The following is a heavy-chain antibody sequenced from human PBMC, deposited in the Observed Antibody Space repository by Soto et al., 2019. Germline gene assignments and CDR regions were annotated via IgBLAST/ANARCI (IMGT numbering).Heavy chain of an antibody. CDR3: AKGLSIAAAGTFDY. V-gene: IGHV3-23*01. Sequence: GGSLRLSCAASGFTFSSYAMSWVRQAPGKGLEWVSGISGSGGNTYNADSVKGRFTISRDNSKNTLYLDMISLRAEDTAVYYCAKGLSIAAAGTFDYWGQGTLVTVSS. CDR1: GFTFSSYA. CDR2: ISGSGGNT. J-gene: IGHJ4*02. D-gene: IGHD6-13*01.